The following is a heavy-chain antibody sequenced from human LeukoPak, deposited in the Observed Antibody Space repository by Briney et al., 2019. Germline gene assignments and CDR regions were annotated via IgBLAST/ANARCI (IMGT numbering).Heavy chain of an antibody. J-gene: IGHJ4*02. Sequence: GGSLRLSCAVSGFTFSRYWMNWVRQAPGKGLEWVANIREDGSEKNYVDSVKGRFTTSRDNALNSVLLQMDSLRVEDTALYFCARGLIRTSGIDFWGQGTLVTVSS. D-gene: IGHD1-1*01. CDR3: ARGLIRTSGIDF. CDR1: GFTFSRYW. CDR2: IREDGSEK. V-gene: IGHV3-7*01.